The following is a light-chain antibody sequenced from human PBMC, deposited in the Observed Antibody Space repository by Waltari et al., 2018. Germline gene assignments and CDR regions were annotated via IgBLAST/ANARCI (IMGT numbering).Light chain of an antibody. V-gene: IGKV3D-15*01. CDR1: QSVGSS. J-gene: IGKJ2*03. CDR3: QKNDNWPHS. CDR2: GAS. Sequence: EVVMTQSPATLSMSPGERAILSCWASQSVGSSLAWYQQKPGQAHRLLIYGASSRATGIPDRFSGSGSGTEFTLTISSLGPEDVAVYYCQKNDNWPHSFGQGTKVEIK.